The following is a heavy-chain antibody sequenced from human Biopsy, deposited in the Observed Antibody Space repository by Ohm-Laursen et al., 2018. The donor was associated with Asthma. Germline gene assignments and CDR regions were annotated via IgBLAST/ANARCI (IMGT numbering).Heavy chain of an antibody. CDR3: ARGGLGYCSSTSCYQNYYYGMDV. V-gene: IGHV3-21*01. J-gene: IGHJ6*02. D-gene: IGHD2-2*01. CDR2: ISSSSSYI. CDR1: GFTFSSYS. Sequence: SLRLSCSAFGFTFSSYSMNWVRQAPGKGLEWVSSISSSSSYIYYADSVKGRFTISRDNAKNSLYLQMNSLRAEDTAVYYCARGGLGYCSSTSCYQNYYYGMDVWGQGTTVTVSS.